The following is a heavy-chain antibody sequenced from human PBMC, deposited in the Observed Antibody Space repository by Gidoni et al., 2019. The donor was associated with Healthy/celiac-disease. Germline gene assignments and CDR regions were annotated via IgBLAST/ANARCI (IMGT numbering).Heavy chain of an antibody. CDR3: AREDNGDRGFDY. V-gene: IGHV3-66*01. Sequence: EVQLVESGGGLVQPGGSLRLSCAASGFTVSSNYMSWVRQAPGKGLEWVSVIYSGGSTYYADTVKGRFTISRDNSKNTLYLQMNSLRAEDTAVYYCAREDNGDRGFDYWGQGTLVTVSS. J-gene: IGHJ4*02. D-gene: IGHD4-17*01. CDR2: IYSGGST. CDR1: GFTVSSNY.